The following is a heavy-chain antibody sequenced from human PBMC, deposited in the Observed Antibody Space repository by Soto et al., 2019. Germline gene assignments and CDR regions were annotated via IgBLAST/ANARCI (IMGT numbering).Heavy chain of an antibody. J-gene: IGHJ5*02. V-gene: IGHV4-38-2*01. CDR2: IYHSGST. Sequence: SETQSLTCAVSGYSISSGYYWGWIRQPPGKGLEWIGSIYHSGSTYYNTSLKSLVTISVDTSKTQFSLKLSSVTAADTAVYYCASQPYCSSTSCYTKNNWFDPWGQGTLVTVS. CDR1: GYSISSGYY. CDR3: ASQPYCSSTSCYTKNNWFDP. D-gene: IGHD2-2*02.